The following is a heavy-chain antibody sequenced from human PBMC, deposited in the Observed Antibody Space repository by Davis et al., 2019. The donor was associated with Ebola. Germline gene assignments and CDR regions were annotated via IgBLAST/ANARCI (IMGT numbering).Heavy chain of an antibody. J-gene: IGHJ4*02. CDR2: ISGSGGST. CDR1: GFTFSTYA. V-gene: IGHV3-23*01. Sequence: GGSLRLSCAASGFTFSTYAMSWVRQAPGKGLEWVSAISGSGGSTYYADSVKGRFTISRDNSKNTLYLQMNSLRAEDTAVYYCAKDLQSGSYYGRFDYWGQGTLVTVSS. CDR3: AKDLQSGSYYGRFDY. D-gene: IGHD1-26*01.